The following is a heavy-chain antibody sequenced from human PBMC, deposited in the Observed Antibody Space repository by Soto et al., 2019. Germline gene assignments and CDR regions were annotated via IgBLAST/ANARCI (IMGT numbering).Heavy chain of an antibody. CDR2: IIPILGIA. J-gene: IGHJ3*02. D-gene: IGHD6-19*01. V-gene: IGHV1-69*02. CDR3: ARVRGSGWKNDAFDI. Sequence: GASVKVSCKASGGTFSSYTISWVRQAPGQGLEWMGRIIPILGIANYAQKFQGRVTITADKSTSTAYMELSSLRSEDTAVYYCARVRGSGWKNDAFDIWGQGTMVTVSS. CDR1: GGTFSSYT.